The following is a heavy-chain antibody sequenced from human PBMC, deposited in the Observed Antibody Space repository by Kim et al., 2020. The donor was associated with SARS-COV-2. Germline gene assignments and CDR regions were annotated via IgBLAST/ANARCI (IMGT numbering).Heavy chain of an antibody. CDR1: GGTFSSYA. CDR3: GGKSVITFGGPSHYYGMDV. V-gene: IGHV1-69*13. J-gene: IGHJ6*02. Sequence: SVKVSCKASGGTFSSYAISWVRQAPGQGLEWMGGIIPIFGTANYAQKFQGRVTITADESTSTAYMELSSLRSEDTAVYYCGGKSVITFGGPSHYYGMDVWGQGTTVTVSS. CDR2: IIPIFGTA. D-gene: IGHD3-16*01.